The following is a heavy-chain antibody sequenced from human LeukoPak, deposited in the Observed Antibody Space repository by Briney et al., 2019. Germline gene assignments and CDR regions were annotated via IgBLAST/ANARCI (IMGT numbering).Heavy chain of an antibody. D-gene: IGHD3-22*01. CDR3: ARAYDSSGSDAFDI. Sequence: LQTLSLTCTVSGGSISSGDYYWSWIRQPPGTGLEWIGYIYYSGSTYYNPSLKSRVTISVDTSKNQFSLKLSSVTAADTAVYYCARAYDSSGSDAFDIWGQGTMVTVSS. V-gene: IGHV4-30-4*01. CDR2: IYYSGST. CDR1: GGSISSGDYY. J-gene: IGHJ3*02.